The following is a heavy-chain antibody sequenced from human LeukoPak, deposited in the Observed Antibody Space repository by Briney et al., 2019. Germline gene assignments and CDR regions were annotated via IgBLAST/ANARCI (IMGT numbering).Heavy chain of an antibody. CDR3: ARGDGYYYNFDD. J-gene: IGHJ4*02. Sequence: GGSLRLSCAASGFTFSSYSMSWVRQAPGKGLEWVGNIKQDGSETKSVDSVEGRFTISRDNAKNSLYLQMDSLRAEDTAMYYCARGDGYYYNFDDWGQGTLVTVSS. CDR2: IKQDGSET. V-gene: IGHV3-7*04. D-gene: IGHD5-24*01. CDR1: GFTFSSYS.